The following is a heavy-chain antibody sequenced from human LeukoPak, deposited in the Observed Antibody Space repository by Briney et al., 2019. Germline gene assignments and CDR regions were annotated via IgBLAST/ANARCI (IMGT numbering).Heavy chain of an antibody. D-gene: IGHD6-13*01. CDR3: ARHKDSSSWSHLDS. Sequence: KSSETLSLTCTVSGGSISNFYWSWIRQPPGKGLEWIGCIYYSGSTNYNPSLKSRVTISVDTSKNQFSLKLSSVTAADTAVYYCARHKDSSSWSHLDSWGQGTLDTVSS. CDR2: IYYSGST. CDR1: GGSISNFY. V-gene: IGHV4-59*08. J-gene: IGHJ4*02.